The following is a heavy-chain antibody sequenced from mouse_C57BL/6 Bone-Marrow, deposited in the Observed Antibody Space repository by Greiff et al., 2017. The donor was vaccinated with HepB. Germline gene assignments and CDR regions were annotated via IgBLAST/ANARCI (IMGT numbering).Heavy chain of an antibody. D-gene: IGHD2-1*01. CDR2: ISSGGSYT. J-gene: IGHJ2*01. CDR3: ARHIYYGVDY. Sequence: EVMLVESGGDLVKPGGSLKLSCAASGFTFSSYGMSWVRQTPDKRLEWVATISSGGSYTYYPDSVKGRFTSSRDNAKNTLYLQMSSLKSEDTAMYYCARHIYYGVDYWGQGTTLTVSS. V-gene: IGHV5-6*01. CDR1: GFTFSSYG.